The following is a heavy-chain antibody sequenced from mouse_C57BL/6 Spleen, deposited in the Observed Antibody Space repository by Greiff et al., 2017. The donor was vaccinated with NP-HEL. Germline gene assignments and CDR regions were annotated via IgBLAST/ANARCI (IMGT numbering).Heavy chain of an antibody. D-gene: IGHD1-1*01. CDR1: GYTFTSYW. CDR2: INPSSGYT. CDR3: VQDREDITTVEGGYFDY. J-gene: IGHJ2*01. V-gene: IGHV1-7*01. Sequence: QVQLKESGAELAKPGASVKLSCKASGYTFTSYWMHWVKQRPGQGLEWIGYINPSSGYTKYNQKFKDKATLTADKSSSTAYMQLSSLTYEDSAVYYCVQDREDITTVEGGYFDYWGQGTTLTVSS.